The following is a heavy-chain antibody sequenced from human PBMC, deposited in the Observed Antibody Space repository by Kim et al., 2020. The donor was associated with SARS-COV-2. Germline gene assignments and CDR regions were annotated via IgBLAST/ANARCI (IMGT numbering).Heavy chain of an antibody. CDR1: GFTVSSNY. Sequence: GGSLRLSCAASGFTVSSNYMSWVRQAPGKGLEWVSVIYSGGSTYYADSVKGRFTISRDNSKNTLYLQMNSLRAEDTAVYYCARATSLLGYSYGYDGMDVWGQGTTVTVSS. CDR3: ARATSLLGYSYGYDGMDV. CDR2: IYSGGST. J-gene: IGHJ6*02. D-gene: IGHD5-18*01. V-gene: IGHV3-53*01.